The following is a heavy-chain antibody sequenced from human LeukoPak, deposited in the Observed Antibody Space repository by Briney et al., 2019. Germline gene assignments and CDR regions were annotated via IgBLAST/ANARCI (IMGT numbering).Heavy chain of an antibody. CDR2: ISSSSSYI. Sequence: PGGSLRLSCAASGFTFSSYSMNWVRQAPGKGLEWVSSISSSSSYIYYADSVKGRFTISRDNAKNSLYLQMNSLRAEDTAVYYCARDPRSSLLWFGESYFDYWGQGTLVTVSS. D-gene: IGHD3-10*01. J-gene: IGHJ4*02. CDR1: GFTFSSYS. V-gene: IGHV3-21*01. CDR3: ARDPRSSLLWFGESYFDY.